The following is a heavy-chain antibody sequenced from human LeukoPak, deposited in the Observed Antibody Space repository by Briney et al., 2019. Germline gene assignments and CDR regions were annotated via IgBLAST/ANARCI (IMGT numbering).Heavy chain of an antibody. CDR3: AREGIVGATNLDY. Sequence: GASVKVSCKASGYTFTGYYMHWVRQAPGQGLEWMGRINPNSGGTNYAQKFQGRVTMTRDTSISTAYMELSRLRSDDTAVYYCAREGIVGATNLDYWGQGTLVTVSS. D-gene: IGHD1-26*01. CDR1: GYTFTGYY. CDR2: INPNSGGT. J-gene: IGHJ4*02. V-gene: IGHV1-2*06.